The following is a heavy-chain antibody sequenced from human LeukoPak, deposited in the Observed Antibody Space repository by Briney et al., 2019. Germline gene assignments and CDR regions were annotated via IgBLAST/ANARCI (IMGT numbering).Heavy chain of an antibody. Sequence: GSLRLSCAASGFTFSSYGMTWVRPAPGKGLEWVSYISSSSSTIYYADSVKGRFTISRDNAKNSLYLQMNSLRAEDTAVYYCARDALDYGDYSYYYYYYMDVWGKGTTVTVSS. CDR3: ARDALDYGDYSYYYYYYMDV. D-gene: IGHD4-17*01. V-gene: IGHV3-48*01. CDR2: ISSSSSTI. J-gene: IGHJ6*03. CDR1: GFTFSSYG.